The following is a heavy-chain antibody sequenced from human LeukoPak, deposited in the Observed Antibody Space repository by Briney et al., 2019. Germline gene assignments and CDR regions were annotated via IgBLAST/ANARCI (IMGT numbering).Heavy chain of an antibody. D-gene: IGHD6-19*01. CDR1: GFTFSIYS. Sequence: KPGGSLRLSCAASGFTFSIYSMNWVRQAPGKGLEWVSSISSSSTYIYYADSVKGRFTISRDNAKNSLYLQMNSLRAGDTAVYYCARDLAVAGKYWGQGTLVTVSS. CDR2: ISSSSTYI. J-gene: IGHJ4*02. CDR3: ARDLAVAGKY. V-gene: IGHV3-21*01.